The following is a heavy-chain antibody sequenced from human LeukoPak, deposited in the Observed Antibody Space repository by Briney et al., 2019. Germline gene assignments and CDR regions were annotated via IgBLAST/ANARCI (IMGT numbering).Heavy chain of an antibody. CDR1: GYTFSSYG. J-gene: IGHJ3*02. D-gene: IGHD3-10*01. CDR2: ISGYNGKT. Sequence: ASVTVSCKASGYTFSSYGISWVRQAPGQGLEWMGWISGYNGKTNYAQKVQGRVTMTTDTSTSTVYMELRSLRSDDTAVYYCARTMAVHAFDIWGQGTMVTVSS. CDR3: ARTMAVHAFDI. V-gene: IGHV1-18*01.